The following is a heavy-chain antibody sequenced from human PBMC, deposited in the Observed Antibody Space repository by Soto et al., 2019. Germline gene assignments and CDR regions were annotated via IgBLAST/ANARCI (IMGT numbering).Heavy chain of an antibody. CDR1: GFTFSGSA. Sequence: EVQLVESGGGLVQPGGSLKLSCAASGFTFSGSAMHWVRQASGKGLEWVGRIRSKANSYATAYAASVKGRFTISRDDSKNTAYLQMNSLKTEDTAVYYRTRHRGGVVVPAAIRRYGMDVWGQGTTVTVSS. V-gene: IGHV3-73*02. J-gene: IGHJ6*02. CDR2: IRSKANSYAT. D-gene: IGHD2-2*01. CDR3: TRHRGGVVVPAAIRRYGMDV.